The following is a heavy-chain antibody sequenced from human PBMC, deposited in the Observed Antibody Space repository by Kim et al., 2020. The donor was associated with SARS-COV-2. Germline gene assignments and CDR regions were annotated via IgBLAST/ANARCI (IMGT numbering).Heavy chain of an antibody. CDR2: INHSGST. CDR1: GGSFSGYY. Sequence: SETLSLTCAVYGGSFSGYYWSWIRQPPGKGLEWIGEINHSGSTNYNPSLKSRVTISVDTSKNQFSLKLSSVTAADTAVYYCARGGREQQLERGPLDYWGQGTLVTVSS. D-gene: IGHD6-13*01. J-gene: IGHJ4*02. V-gene: IGHV4-34*01. CDR3: ARGGREQQLERGPLDY.